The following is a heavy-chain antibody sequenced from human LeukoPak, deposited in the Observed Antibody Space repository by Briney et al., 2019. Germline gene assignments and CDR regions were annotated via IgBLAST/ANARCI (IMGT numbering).Heavy chain of an antibody. Sequence: GASVKVSCKASGGTFSSYAISWVRQAPGQGLEWMGRIIPILGIANYAQKFQGRVTITADKSTSTAYMELSSLRSEDMAVYYCARSGSSSWYNWFDPWGQGTLVTVSS. V-gene: IGHV1-69*04. CDR3: ARSGSSSWYNWFDP. CDR2: IIPILGIA. CDR1: GGTFSSYA. J-gene: IGHJ5*02. D-gene: IGHD6-13*01.